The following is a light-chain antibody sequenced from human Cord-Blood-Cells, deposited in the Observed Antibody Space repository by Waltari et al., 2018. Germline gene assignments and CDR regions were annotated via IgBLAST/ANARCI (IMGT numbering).Light chain of an antibody. CDR3: CSYAGSSTVV. CDR1: SSDVGSYNL. Sequence: SALPQPASVSGSPRQSITISCTGTSSDVGSYNLVSWYQQHPGKAPKLMIYEVSKRPSGVSNRFSGSKSGNTASLTISGLQAEDEADYYCCSYAGSSTVVFGGGTKLTVL. J-gene: IGLJ2*01. V-gene: IGLV2-23*02. CDR2: EVS.